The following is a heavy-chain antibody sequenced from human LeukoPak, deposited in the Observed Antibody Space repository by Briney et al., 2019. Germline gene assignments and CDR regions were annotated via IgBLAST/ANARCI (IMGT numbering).Heavy chain of an antibody. CDR2: ISSSGSTI. CDR3: AREAGYNTRHLDT. D-gene: IGHD5-24*01. CDR1: GFTFSSYE. Sequence: GGSLRLSCAASGFTFSSYEMNWVRQAPGKGLEWVSYISSSGSTIYYADSVKGRFTISRDNAKNSLYLQMNSLRAEDTAVYYCAREAGYNTRHLDTWGQGTLVTVSS. V-gene: IGHV3-48*03. J-gene: IGHJ4*02.